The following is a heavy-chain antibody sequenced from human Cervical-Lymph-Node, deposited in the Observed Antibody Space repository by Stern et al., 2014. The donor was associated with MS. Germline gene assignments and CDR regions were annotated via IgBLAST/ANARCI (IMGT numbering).Heavy chain of an antibody. CDR1: GGSISSSNW. V-gene: IGHV4-4*02. J-gene: IGHJ6*02. Sequence: MQLVESGPGLVKPSGTLSLTCAVSGGSISSSNWWRWVRQPPGKGLEWIGGIYHSGSTNYNPSLKRRVNILVDKSKKQFSLKLRSVTAADTAVYYCATGPRIYGMGVWGQGTTVTVSS. CDR3: ATGPRIYGMGV. CDR2: IYHSGST.